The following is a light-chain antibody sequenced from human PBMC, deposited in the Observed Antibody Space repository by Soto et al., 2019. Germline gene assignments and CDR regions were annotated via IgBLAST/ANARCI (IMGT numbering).Light chain of an antibody. V-gene: IGLV2-8*01. J-gene: IGLJ2*01. CDR1: SSDVGGYNF. CDR2: EVT. Sequence: QSALTQSPSASGSPGQSVTISCTGTSSDVGGYNFVSWYQQRPGKAPKLIIYEVTKRLSGVPDRFSGSKSGNTASLTVSGLQADDEADYYCSSYAGSNNLLFGGGTQLTVL. CDR3: SSYAGSNNLL.